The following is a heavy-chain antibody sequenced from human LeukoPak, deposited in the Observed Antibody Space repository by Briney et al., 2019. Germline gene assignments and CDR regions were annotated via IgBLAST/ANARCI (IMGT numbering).Heavy chain of an antibody. CDR3: ARQTSSGWTIDY. CDR1: GGSISSSSYY. D-gene: IGHD6-19*01. CDR2: IYYSGST. Sequence: SETLSLTCTVSGGSISSSSYYRGWIRQPPGKGLEWIGSIYYSGSTYYNPSLKSRVTISVDTSKNQFSLKLSSVTAADTAVYYCARQTSSGWTIDYWGQGTLVTVSS. V-gene: IGHV4-39*01. J-gene: IGHJ4*02.